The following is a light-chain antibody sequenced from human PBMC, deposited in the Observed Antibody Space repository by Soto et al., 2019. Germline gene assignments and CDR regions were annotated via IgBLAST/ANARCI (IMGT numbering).Light chain of an antibody. CDR2: DAS. CDR3: QQFNSYLYT. J-gene: IGKJ2*01. V-gene: IGKV1-13*02. Sequence: AIQLTQSPSSLSASVGDRVTITCRASQGISSALAWYQQKPGKAPKLLIYDASSLESGVPSRFSGSGSGTDFPLPISSLQPEDFATYYCQQFNSYLYTFGQGTKLEIK. CDR1: QGISSA.